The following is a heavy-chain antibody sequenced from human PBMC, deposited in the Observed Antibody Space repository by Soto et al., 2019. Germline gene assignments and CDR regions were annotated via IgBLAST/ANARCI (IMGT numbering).Heavy chain of an antibody. CDR1: GFTCSSYA. CDR2: ISGDGANK. D-gene: IGHD3-22*01. V-gene: IGHV3-30-3*01. CDR3: ARDTVGASYYYYFGL. J-gene: IGHJ4*02. Sequence: GGSLRLSCAASGFTCSSYAMHWVRQTPGKGLEWLAVISGDGANKYSADSVKGRLSISRDNSNGTLYLHMDSLRPEDTAVYFCARDTVGASYYYYFGLWGQGSRVTVSS.